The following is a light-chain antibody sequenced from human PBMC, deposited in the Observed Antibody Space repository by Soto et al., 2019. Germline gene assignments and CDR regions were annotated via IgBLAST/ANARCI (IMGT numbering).Light chain of an antibody. CDR3: QQYHSPPVT. J-gene: IGKJ4*01. Sequence: DIVMTQSPDSLAVSLGERATINCKSSQSVFKSSDNKNYLAWYQQKPGQPPKMLIYLASTRESRVPDRFSGSGSGTDFTLTINSLQAEDVAAYYCQQYHSPPVTFGGGTKVEIK. CDR1: QSVFKSSDNKNY. CDR2: LAS. V-gene: IGKV4-1*01.